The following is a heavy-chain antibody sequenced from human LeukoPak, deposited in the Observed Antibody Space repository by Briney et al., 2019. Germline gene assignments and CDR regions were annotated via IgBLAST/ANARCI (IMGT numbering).Heavy chain of an antibody. CDR1: GFTFDDYA. D-gene: IGHD1-7*01. V-gene: IGHV3-9*03. Sequence: GGSLRLSCAASGFTFDDYAMHWVRQAPGKGLEWVSGISWNSGSIGYADSVKGRFTISRDNAKNSLYLQMNSLRAEDMALYYCAKGPTGTTVDYWGQGTLVTVSS. CDR3: AKGPTGTTVDY. CDR2: ISWNSGSI. J-gene: IGHJ4*02.